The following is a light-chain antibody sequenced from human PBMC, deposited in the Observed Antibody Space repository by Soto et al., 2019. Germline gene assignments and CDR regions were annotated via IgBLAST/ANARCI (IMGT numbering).Light chain of an antibody. CDR2: GAS. Sequence: ENVLTQSPGTLSLSAGETATLSCRASQSVSSSYLAWYQQKPGQAPRLLLYGASNRATGIPDRFSGRRSGTDFSLTISRLEPEGFAVYYFQQYGSTPQTFGQGTKVEI. J-gene: IGKJ1*01. V-gene: IGKV3-20*01. CDR3: QQYGSTPQT. CDR1: QSVSSSY.